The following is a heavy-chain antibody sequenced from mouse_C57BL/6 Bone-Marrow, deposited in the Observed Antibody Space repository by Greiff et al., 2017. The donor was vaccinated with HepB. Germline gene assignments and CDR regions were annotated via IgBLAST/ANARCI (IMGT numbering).Heavy chain of an antibody. D-gene: IGHD1-1*01. CDR1: GYTFTDYE. Sequence: VQLQRSGAELVRPGASVTLSCKASGYTFTDYEMHWVKQTPVHGLEWIGAIDPETGGTAYNQKFKGKAILTADKSSSTAYMELRSLTSEDSAVYYCTRSATVVEDYAMDYWGQGTSVTVSS. CDR3: TRSATVVEDYAMDY. CDR2: IDPETGGT. V-gene: IGHV1-15*01. J-gene: IGHJ4*01.